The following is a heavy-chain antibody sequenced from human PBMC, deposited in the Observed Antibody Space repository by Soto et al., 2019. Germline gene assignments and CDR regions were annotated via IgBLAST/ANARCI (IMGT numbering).Heavy chain of an antibody. Sequence: SETLSLTCTVSGGSISSYYWSWIRQPPGKGLEWIGYIYYSGSTNYNPSLKSRVTISVDTSKNQFALKLSSVTAADTAVYYCARSGDPHYYMDVWGKGTTVTVSS. D-gene: IGHD3-10*01. V-gene: IGHV4-59*01. J-gene: IGHJ6*03. CDR1: GGSISSYY. CDR2: IYYSGST. CDR3: ARSGDPHYYMDV.